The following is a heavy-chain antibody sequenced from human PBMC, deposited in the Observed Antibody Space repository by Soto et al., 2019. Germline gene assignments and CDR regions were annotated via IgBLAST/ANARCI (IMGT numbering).Heavy chain of an antibody. V-gene: IGHV3-21*01. Sequence: EVQLVESGGGLVKPGGSLRLSCAASGFTFSNYSMTWVRQAPGKGLEWVSAISSESTKISYADSVKGRFTISRDNARNPVFLLMRSLRAEDTAVYYCAKVWDQWLLEIDYWGQGSLVTVAS. D-gene: IGHD6-19*01. CDR3: AKVWDQWLLEIDY. J-gene: IGHJ4*02. CDR2: ISSESTKI. CDR1: GFTFSNYS.